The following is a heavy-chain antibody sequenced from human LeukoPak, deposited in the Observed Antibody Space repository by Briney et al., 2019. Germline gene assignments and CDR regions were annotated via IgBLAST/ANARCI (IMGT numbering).Heavy chain of an antibody. CDR1: GYSISSGYY. CDR2: IYHSGST. CDR3: ARVVAARPQTRWFDP. Sequence: SETLSLTCTVSGYSISSGYYWGWNRQPPGKGLEWIGSIYHSGSTYYNPSLKSRVTISVDTSKNQFSLKLSSVTAADTAVYYCARVVAARPQTRWFDPWGQGTLVTVSS. D-gene: IGHD6-6*01. J-gene: IGHJ5*02. V-gene: IGHV4-38-2*02.